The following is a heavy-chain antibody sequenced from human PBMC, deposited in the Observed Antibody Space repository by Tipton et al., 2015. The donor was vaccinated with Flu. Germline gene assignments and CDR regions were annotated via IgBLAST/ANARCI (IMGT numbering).Heavy chain of an antibody. CDR1: GGSISSYY. V-gene: IGHV4-59*01. Sequence: TLSLTCTVSGGSISSYYWSWIRQPPGKGLEWIGDIYYGGSTNYNPSLKSRVTISVDTSKNQFSLKLSSVTAADTSVYYCARDRPNYYYYGMDVWGQGTTVTVSS. CDR2: IYYGGST. J-gene: IGHJ6*02. CDR3: ARDRPNYYYYGMDV.